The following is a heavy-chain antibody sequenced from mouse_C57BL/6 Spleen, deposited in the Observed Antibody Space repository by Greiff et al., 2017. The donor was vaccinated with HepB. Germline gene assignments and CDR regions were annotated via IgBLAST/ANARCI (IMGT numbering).Heavy chain of an antibody. Sequence: QVQLQQSGPELVKPGASVQISCKASGYAFSSSWMNWVTQRPGKGLEWIGRIYPGDGDTNYNGKFKGKATLTADKSSSTAYMQLSSRTSEDSAVYVCARGGESNYGIGYWGQGTLVTVSA. CDR1: GYAFSSSW. CDR3: ARGGESNYGIGY. CDR2: IYPGDGDT. V-gene: IGHV1-82*01. J-gene: IGHJ3*01. D-gene: IGHD2-5*01.